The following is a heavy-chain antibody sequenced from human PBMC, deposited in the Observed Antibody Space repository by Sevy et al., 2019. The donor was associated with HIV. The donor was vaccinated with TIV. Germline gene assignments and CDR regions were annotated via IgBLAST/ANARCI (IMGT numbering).Heavy chain of an antibody. J-gene: IGHJ4*02. CDR1: GFTFSSYG. Sequence: GGSLRLSCAASGFTFSSYGMHWVRQGPGKGLEWVAVIWFDGSNTYYADSVKGGFTNSRDIAKNTLHLQMNSMRAEDTAMYYCARDLEFYDSGDYGPAFMPDYWGQGTLVTVSS. CDR2: IWFDGSNT. CDR3: ARDLEFYDSGDYGPAFMPDY. V-gene: IGHV3-33*01. D-gene: IGHD4-17*01.